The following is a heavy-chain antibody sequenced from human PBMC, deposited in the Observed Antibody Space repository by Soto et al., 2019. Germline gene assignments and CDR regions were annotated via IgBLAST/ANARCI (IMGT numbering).Heavy chain of an antibody. J-gene: IGHJ6*02. D-gene: IGHD1-20*01. Sequence: QVQLVQSGAEVKKPGSSVKVSCKASGGTFSSYAISWVRQAPGQGLEWMGGIIPIFGTANYAQKFQGRVTITADESTSTAYMELSSLRSEDTAVYYCGSLRVITGTDYYCYGMDVWGQGTTVTVSS. CDR1: GGTFSSYA. CDR3: GSLRVITGTDYYCYGMDV. V-gene: IGHV1-69*01. CDR2: IIPIFGTA.